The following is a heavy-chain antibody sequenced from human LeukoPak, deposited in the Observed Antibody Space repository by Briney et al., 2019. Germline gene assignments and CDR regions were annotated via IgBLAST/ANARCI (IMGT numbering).Heavy chain of an antibody. V-gene: IGHV3-33*01. CDR2: IWYDGSNK. J-gene: IGHJ4*02. D-gene: IGHD3-22*01. CDR3: ARDPYDSSWGLCYFDY. CDR1: GFTFRSYG. Sequence: PGRSLRLSCAASGFTFRSYGMHWVRQAPGKGLEWVAVIWYDGSNKYYADSVKGRFTISRDNSKNSLYLQMNSLRAEDTAVYYCARDPYDSSWGLCYFDYWGQGNLVTVSS.